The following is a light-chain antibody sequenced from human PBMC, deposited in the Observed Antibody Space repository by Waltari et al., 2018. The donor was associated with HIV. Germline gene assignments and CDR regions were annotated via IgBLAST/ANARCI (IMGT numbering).Light chain of an antibody. CDR2: DVS. Sequence: QSALTQPASVSGSPGQSITISCTGSTSDFGLYNFISWYQQLPGAVPTVRISDVSGRPSGVSSRFYGSKSGNTASLTISLLQAEDEADYECTSFTSNFTVMFGGGTKVTVL. CDR1: TSDFGLYNF. V-gene: IGLV2-14*03. J-gene: IGLJ3*02. CDR3: TSFTSNFTVM.